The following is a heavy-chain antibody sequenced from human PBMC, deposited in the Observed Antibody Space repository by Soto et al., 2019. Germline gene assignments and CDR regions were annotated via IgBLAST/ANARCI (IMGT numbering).Heavy chain of an antibody. V-gene: IGHV4-31*03. CDR2: IYYTGTT. J-gene: IGHJ4*02. D-gene: IGHD4-17*01. CDR1: GGSITSGGYY. Sequence: QLPLQEPGPGLVKPFQTLSLTCSVSGGSITSGGYYWSWIRQVPGKGLEWIGNIYYTGTTYYNAVLTSRLTISVDTSKSQFSLNLSSVTAADTAVYFCARATTTVTTFDSWGQGTQVTVSS. CDR3: ARATTTVTTFDS.